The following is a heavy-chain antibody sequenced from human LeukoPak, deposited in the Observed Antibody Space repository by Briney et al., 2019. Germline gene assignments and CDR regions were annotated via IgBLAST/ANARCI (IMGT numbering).Heavy chain of an antibody. D-gene: IGHD6-19*01. J-gene: IGHJ4*02. CDR1: GFTFSNYG. V-gene: IGHV3-74*01. CDR3: ARGIAVPGHFDY. CDR2: INSDGSST. Sequence: GGSLRLSCAASGFTFSNYGMHWVRQAPGKGLVWVSRINSDGSSTIYAGSVKGRFTNSRDNAKNTLYLQMNSLRAEDTAVYYCARGIAVPGHFDYWGQGTLVTVSS.